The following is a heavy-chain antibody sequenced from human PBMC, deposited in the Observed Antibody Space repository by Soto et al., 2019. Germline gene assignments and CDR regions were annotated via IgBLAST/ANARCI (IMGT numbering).Heavy chain of an antibody. CDR3: ARDKATVGGYNLYDP. D-gene: IGHD3-16*01. Sequence: LSLTCTVSGGSIRSSHWWSWVRQPPGKGLERIGEIYHSGSTNLDPSFKSRVTLSVDKSKNQFSLKLTSVTAADTAVYYCARDKATVGGYNLYDPWGQGILVTVSS. V-gene: IGHV4-4*02. CDR2: IYHSGST. CDR1: GGSIRSSHW. J-gene: IGHJ5*02.